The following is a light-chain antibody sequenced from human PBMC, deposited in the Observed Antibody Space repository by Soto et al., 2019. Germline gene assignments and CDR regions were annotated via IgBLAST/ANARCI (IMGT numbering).Light chain of an antibody. CDR3: QQYNTYPWT. Sequence: DTQMTQCPSTLSASVGDRVTITCRASQSLSSWLAWYQQKPGKAPKLLVYKASSLKTGVPPRFSGSESGTEFSLTISSLQPDDFATYYCQQYNTYPWTFGQGTKVEFK. V-gene: IGKV1-5*03. CDR1: QSLSSW. CDR2: KAS. J-gene: IGKJ1*01.